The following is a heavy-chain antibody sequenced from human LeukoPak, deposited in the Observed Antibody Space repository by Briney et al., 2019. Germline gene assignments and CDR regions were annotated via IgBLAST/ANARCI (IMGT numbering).Heavy chain of an antibody. V-gene: IGHV1-24*01. CDR2: FDPEDGET. Sequence: ASVKVSCKVSGYTLTELSMHWVRQAPGKGLEWMGGFDPEDGETIYAQKFQGRVTMTEDTSTDTAYMELSSLRSEDTAVYYCATDLVHRRWELLDRDQAYFDYWGQGTLVTVSS. J-gene: IGHJ4*02. D-gene: IGHD1-26*01. CDR3: ATDLVHRRWELLDRDQAYFDY. CDR1: GYTLTELS.